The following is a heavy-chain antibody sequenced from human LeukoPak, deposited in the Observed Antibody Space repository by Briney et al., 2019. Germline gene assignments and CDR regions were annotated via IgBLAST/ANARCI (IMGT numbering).Heavy chain of an antibody. CDR2: IHYSGSA. CDR3: SRENGAFSPFGY. CDR1: GDSISNYY. Sequence: SETLSLTCTVSGDSISNYYWNWIRQPLGKGLEWIGYIHYSGSANYNPSLKSRATISVDTSKNQFSLNLTSVTAADTAVYYCSRENGAFSPFGYWGQGTLVTVLS. J-gene: IGHJ4*02. D-gene: IGHD2-8*01. V-gene: IGHV4-59*12.